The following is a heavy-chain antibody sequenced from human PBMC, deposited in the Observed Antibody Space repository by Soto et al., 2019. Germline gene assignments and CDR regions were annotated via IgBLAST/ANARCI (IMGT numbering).Heavy chain of an antibody. D-gene: IGHD3-22*01. CDR3: ERISWGYSDLDF. CDR2: IDPNSGGT. CDR1: GYTFSNYD. J-gene: IGHJ4*02. V-gene: IGHV1-2*02. Sequence: ASVSVPFKASGYTFSNYDIHWVRQAPGQWLEWLGWIDPNSGGTKYAQKFQGRVTVTREPYITTAFMELDSLTSDDKAVYYCERISWGYSDLDFWGQGDLVPVS.